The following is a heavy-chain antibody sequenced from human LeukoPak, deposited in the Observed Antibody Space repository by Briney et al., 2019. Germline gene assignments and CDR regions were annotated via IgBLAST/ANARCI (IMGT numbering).Heavy chain of an antibody. CDR3: ARGYSNYVYYFDY. CDR2: IYYSGST. CDR1: GGSISSYY. J-gene: IGHJ4*02. D-gene: IGHD4-4*01. Sequence: SETLSLTCTVSGGSISSYYWSWIRQPPGKGLEWIGCIYYSGSTNYNPSLKSRVTISVDTSKNQFSLKLSSVTAADTAVYYCARGYSNYVYYFDYWGQGTLVTVSS. V-gene: IGHV4-59*01.